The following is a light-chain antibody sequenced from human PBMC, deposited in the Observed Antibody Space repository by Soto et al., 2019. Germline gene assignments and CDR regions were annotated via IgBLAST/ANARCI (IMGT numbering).Light chain of an antibody. J-gene: IGKJ1*01. CDR1: QSVSRRF. CDR3: QQYGSSFRT. CDR2: DAS. Sequence: MVLTQGGGTLSLSPGERATLSCRASQSVSRRFLAWYQQKPGQAPRLLIHDASSRATGIPDRFSGSGSGTDFTLTIGRLEPADFAVYYCQQYGSSFRTFGQGTKVDIK. V-gene: IGKV3-20*01.